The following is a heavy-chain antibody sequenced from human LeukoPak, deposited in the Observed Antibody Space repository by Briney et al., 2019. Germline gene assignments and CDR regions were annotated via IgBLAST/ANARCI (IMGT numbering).Heavy chain of an antibody. D-gene: IGHD2-2*02. J-gene: IGHJ4*02. CDR3: AKEVGGYTTFDY. CDR1: GFTLTAYA. V-gene: IGHV3-23*01. CDR2: ISGSGGGT. Sequence: GGSLRLSCAASGFTLTAYAKRGVRQAPGKSLEWVSAISGSGGGTYYADSVKGRFTISRDNSKNTVYLQMNSLRGEDTAVYYCAKEVGGYTTFDYWGQGTLVTVSS.